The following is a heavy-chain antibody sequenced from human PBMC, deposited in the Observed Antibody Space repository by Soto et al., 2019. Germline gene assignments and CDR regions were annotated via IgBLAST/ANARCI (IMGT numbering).Heavy chain of an antibody. CDR2: IWYDGSNK. CDR3: ARDGYGSGSYYIDY. Sequence: GGSLRLSCAASGFTFSSYGMHWVRQAPGKGLEWVAVIWYDGSNKYYADSVKGRFTISRDNSKNTLYLQMSSLRAEDTAVYYCARDGYGSGSYYIDYWGQGTLVTVSS. V-gene: IGHV3-33*01. J-gene: IGHJ4*02. CDR1: GFTFSSYG. D-gene: IGHD3-10*01.